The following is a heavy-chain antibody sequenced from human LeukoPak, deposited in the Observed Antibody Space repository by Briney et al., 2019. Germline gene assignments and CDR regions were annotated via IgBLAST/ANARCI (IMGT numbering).Heavy chain of an antibody. V-gene: IGHV1-69*01. CDR1: GGTFSSYA. CDR2: IIPIFGTA. Sequence: SVKVSCKASGGTFSSYAISWVRQAPGQGLEWMGGIIPIFGTANYAQKFQGRVTITGDESTSTAYMELSSLRSEDTAVYYCARRDYGGNYNWFDPWGQGTLVTVSS. D-gene: IGHD4-23*01. CDR3: ARRDYGGNYNWFDP. J-gene: IGHJ5*02.